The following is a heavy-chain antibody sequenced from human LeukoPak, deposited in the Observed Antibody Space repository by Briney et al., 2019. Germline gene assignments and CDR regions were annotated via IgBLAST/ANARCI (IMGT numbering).Heavy chain of an antibody. D-gene: IGHD3-10*01. CDR2: INHSGST. CDR1: GGSFSGYY. Sequence: PSETLSLTCAVYGGSFSGYYWSWIRQPPGNGLEWIGEINHSGSTNYNPSLKSRVTISVDTSKNQFSLKLSSVTAADTAVYYCARGLFFYYGSGSYYSPVDYWGQGTLVTVSS. J-gene: IGHJ4*02. CDR3: ARGLFFYYGSGSYYSPVDY. V-gene: IGHV4-34*01.